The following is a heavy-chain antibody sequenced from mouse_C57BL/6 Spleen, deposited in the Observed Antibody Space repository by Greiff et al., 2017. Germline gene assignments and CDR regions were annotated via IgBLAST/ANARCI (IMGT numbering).Heavy chain of an antibody. CDR3: ARALYDNGSSSWFAY. CDR1: GFTFSDYY. J-gene: IGHJ3*01. Sequence: EVQLVESGGGLVQPGGSLKLSCAASGFTFSDYYMYWVRQTPEKRLEWVAYISNGGGSTYYPDTVKGRFTISRDNAKNTLYLHMSRLKSEDTAMYYCARALYDNGSSSWFAYWGQGTLVTVSA. D-gene: IGHD1-1*01. CDR2: ISNGGGST. V-gene: IGHV5-12*01.